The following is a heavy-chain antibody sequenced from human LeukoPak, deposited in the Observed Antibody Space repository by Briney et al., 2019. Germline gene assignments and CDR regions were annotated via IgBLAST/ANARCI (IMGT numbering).Heavy chain of an antibody. CDR3: ARDSIGSDVLFDS. J-gene: IGHJ4*02. D-gene: IGHD3-10*01. V-gene: IGHV3-7*04. CDR1: GFTFSTYW. Sequence: GGSLRISCAASGFTFSTYWMTWVRQAPGKGLEWVANIKPDGSEKYYVDSVRGRFTISKDNSRKTLYLQMNSLRPEDTAMYYCARDSIGSDVLFDSWGQGTLVTVSS. CDR2: IKPDGSEK.